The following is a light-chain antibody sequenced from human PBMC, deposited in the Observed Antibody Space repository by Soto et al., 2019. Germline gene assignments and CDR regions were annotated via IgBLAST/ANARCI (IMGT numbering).Light chain of an antibody. J-gene: IGKJ2*01. Sequence: EIVLTQSPATLSSSPGERATLSCRASQTVSNKLAWYQHKPGQAPRLLIYDTSNRATGIPARFSGSGSGTDFTLTISSLEPEDFAVYYCQQYGNSPYTFGQGTKVEIK. CDR1: QTVSNK. V-gene: IGKV3-11*01. CDR2: DTS. CDR3: QQYGNSPYT.